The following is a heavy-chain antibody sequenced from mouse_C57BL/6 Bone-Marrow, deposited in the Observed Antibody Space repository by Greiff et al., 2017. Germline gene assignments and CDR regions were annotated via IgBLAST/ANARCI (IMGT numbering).Heavy chain of an antibody. CDR1: EYEFPSHD. J-gene: IGHJ3*01. CDR2: INSDGGST. CDR3: ARSDYYGRSYLFAY. V-gene: IGHV5-2*01. D-gene: IGHD1-1*01. Sequence: EVKLMESGGGLVQPGESLKLSCESNEYEFPSHDMSWVRKTPDKRLELVAAINSDGGSTYYPDTMERRFIISRDNTKKTLYLQMSSLRSEDTALYYCARSDYYGRSYLFAYWGQGTLVTVSA.